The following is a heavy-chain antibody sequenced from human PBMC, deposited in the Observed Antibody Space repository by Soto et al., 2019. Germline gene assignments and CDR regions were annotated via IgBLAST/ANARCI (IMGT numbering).Heavy chain of an antibody. V-gene: IGHV4-39*01. CDR1: GGSISSSDHY. J-gene: IGHJ5*02. D-gene: IGHD6-13*01. CDR3: ARHRINRGSWYWVDP. CDR2: IYYSGSI. Sequence: SATLSRTCTVSGGSISSSDHYWAWIRQPHGKGLEWLATIYYSGSIYYSPSLKSRATISVDASKNQISLNLTSVTAADTALYYCARHRINRGSWYWVDPWGQGTLVTVAS.